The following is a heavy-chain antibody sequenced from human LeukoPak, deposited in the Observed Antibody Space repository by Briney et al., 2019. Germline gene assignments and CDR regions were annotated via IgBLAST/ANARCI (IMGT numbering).Heavy chain of an antibody. CDR1: EFTFSSYS. CDR3: ARSEGWLGY. V-gene: IGHV3-48*01. Sequence: PGGSLRLSCVASEFTFSSYSMNWVRQAAGKGLEWVSYITNSGNSKSYADSVKGRFTISRDNTKHSLYLQMNGLRAEDTAVYYCARSEGWLGYWRQGTLVTVCS. CDR2: ITNSGNSK. J-gene: IGHJ4*02. D-gene: IGHD2-15*01.